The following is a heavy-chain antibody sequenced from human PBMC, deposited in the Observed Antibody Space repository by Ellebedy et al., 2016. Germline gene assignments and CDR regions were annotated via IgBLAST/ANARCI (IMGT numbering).Heavy chain of an antibody. CDR1: GFTFSDYY. Sequence: GESLKISXAASGFTFSDYYMSWIRQAPGKGLEWVSYITSSSSYTNYADSVKGRFTISRDNAKTSLYLQMNSLRAEDTAVYYCARLIAVADKPPDAFDIWGQGTMVTVSS. CDR3: ARLIAVADKPPDAFDI. CDR2: ITSSSSYT. D-gene: IGHD6-19*01. J-gene: IGHJ3*02. V-gene: IGHV3-11*03.